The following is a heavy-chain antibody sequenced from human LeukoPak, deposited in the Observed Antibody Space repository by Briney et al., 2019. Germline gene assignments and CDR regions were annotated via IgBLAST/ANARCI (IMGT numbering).Heavy chain of an antibody. D-gene: IGHD3-16*02. CDR2: INPNSGVT. Sequence: ASVKVSCKASGYTFTTYYIHWVRQAPGQGLEWMGWINPNSGVTYYAQKFQGRVSMTRDTSISTAHMEVSRLRSDDSALYYCARLSTPSLYYFDYWGRGTLVTVSS. V-gene: IGHV1-2*02. CDR3: ARLSTPSLYYFDY. J-gene: IGHJ4*02. CDR1: GYTFTTYY.